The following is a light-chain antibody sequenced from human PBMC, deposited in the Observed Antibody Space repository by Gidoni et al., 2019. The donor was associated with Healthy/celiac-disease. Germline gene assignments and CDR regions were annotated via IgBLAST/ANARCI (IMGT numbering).Light chain of an antibody. V-gene: IGLV3-1*01. J-gene: IGLJ2*01. CDR3: QAWDSTLWVV. CDR2: QDS. Sequence: SYELTQPPSVSVSPGKTASITCSGDKLGDKYACWYQQKPGQSPVLVIYQDSKRLSGIPERFSGSNSGNTATLTISGTQAMDEADYYCQAWDSTLWVVFGGGTKLTVL. CDR1: KLGDKY.